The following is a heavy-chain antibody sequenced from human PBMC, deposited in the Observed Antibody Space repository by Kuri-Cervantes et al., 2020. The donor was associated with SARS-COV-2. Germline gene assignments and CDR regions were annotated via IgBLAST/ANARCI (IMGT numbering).Heavy chain of an antibody. D-gene: IGHD3-9*01. J-gene: IGHJ6*03. CDR1: GFTFTSSA. Sequence: SVKVSCKASGFTFTSSAVQWVRQARGQRLEWIGWIVVGSGNTNYAQKFQERVTITRDMSTSTAYMELSSLRSEDTAVYYCARDSEYDILTGGDYYMDVWGKGTTVTVSS. CDR2: IVVGSGNT. CDR3: ARDSEYDILTGGDYYMDV. V-gene: IGHV1-58*01.